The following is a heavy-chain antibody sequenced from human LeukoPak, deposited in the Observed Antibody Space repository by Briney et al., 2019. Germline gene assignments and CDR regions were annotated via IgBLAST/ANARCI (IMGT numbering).Heavy chain of an antibody. D-gene: IGHD3-16*02. CDR1: GFTFSTFG. Sequence: AGGSLRLSCAASGFTFSTFGMNWVRQAPGKGLEWVSSISSSDSYIYYADSVKGRFTISRDNAKNSLFLQMNSLRAEDTAVYYCARDLLGYNYYYMDVWGKGTTVTVSS. CDR2: ISSSDSYI. CDR3: ARDLLGYNYYYMDV. J-gene: IGHJ6*03. V-gene: IGHV3-21*01.